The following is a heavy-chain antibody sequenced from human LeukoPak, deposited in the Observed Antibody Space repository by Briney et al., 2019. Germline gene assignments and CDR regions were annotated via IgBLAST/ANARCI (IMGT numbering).Heavy chain of an antibody. Sequence: PGGSLRLSCAASGFTVSSNYMSWVRQAPGKGLEWVSVIYSGGSTYYADSVKGRFTISRDNSKNTLYLQMNSLRAEDTAVYYCARVGATTDGEFDYWGQGTLVTVSS. J-gene: IGHJ4*02. CDR1: GFTVSSNY. V-gene: IGHV3-53*01. D-gene: IGHD1-26*01. CDR2: IYSGGST. CDR3: ARVGATTDGEFDY.